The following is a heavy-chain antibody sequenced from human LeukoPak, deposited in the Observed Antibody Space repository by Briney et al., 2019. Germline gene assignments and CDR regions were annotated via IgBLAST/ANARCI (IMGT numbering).Heavy chain of an antibody. CDR1: GYTFTSYA. J-gene: IGHJ6*04. Sequence: ASVKVSCKASGYTFTSYAMHWVRQAPGQRLEWMGWINAGNGNTKYSQKFQGRVTITRDTSASTAYMELSSLRSEDTAVYYCARNIDAMVRGVEDYGMDVWGKGTMVTVSS. D-gene: IGHD3-10*01. CDR3: ARNIDAMVRGVEDYGMDV. CDR2: INAGNGNT. V-gene: IGHV1-3*01.